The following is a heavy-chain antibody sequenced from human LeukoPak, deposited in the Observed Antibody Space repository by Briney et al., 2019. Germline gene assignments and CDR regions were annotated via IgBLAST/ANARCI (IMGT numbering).Heavy chain of an antibody. CDR1: GSTFSTYW. Sequence: QPGGSLRLSCAASGSTFSTYWMHWVRQAPGKGLVWVSRISSDGGNTLYADSVKGRFTISRDNINDTMYLQMDSLRGEDTAVYYCAREWELRGAYYMDVWGKGTTVTVSS. J-gene: IGHJ6*03. D-gene: IGHD1-26*01. CDR2: ISSDGGNT. V-gene: IGHV3-74*01. CDR3: AREWELRGAYYMDV.